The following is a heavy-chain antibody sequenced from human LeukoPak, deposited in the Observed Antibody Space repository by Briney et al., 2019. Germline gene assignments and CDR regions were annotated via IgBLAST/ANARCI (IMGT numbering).Heavy chain of an antibody. V-gene: IGHV4-61*02. D-gene: IGHD4-17*01. Sequence: SQTLSLTCTVSGGSISSGSYYWSWIWQPAGKGLEWIGRIYTSGSTNYNPSLKSRVTISVDTSKNQFSLKLSSVTAADTAVYYCARETSWGTVYYMDVWGKGTTVTVSS. CDR2: IYTSGST. CDR3: ARETSWGTVYYMDV. J-gene: IGHJ6*03. CDR1: GGSISSGSYY.